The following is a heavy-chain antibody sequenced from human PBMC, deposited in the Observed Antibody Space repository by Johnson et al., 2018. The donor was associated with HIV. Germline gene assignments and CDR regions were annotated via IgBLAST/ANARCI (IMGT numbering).Heavy chain of an antibody. CDR1: GFTVSSNY. Sequence: VHLVESGGGLVQPGGSLRLSCAASGFTVSSNYMSWVRQAPGKGLEWVSVIYSGGNTYYADSVKGRFTISRDNSKNTLSLQMNSLRVEDTAVYYCAREARIVVVEPSDAFDIWGQGTMVTVSS. CDR2: IYSGGNT. V-gene: IGHV3-66*01. J-gene: IGHJ3*02. D-gene: IGHD3-22*01. CDR3: AREARIVVVEPSDAFDI.